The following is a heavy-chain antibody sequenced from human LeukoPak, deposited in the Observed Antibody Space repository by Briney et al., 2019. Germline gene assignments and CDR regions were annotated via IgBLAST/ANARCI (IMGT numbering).Heavy chain of an antibody. D-gene: IGHD5-18*01. CDR1: GVSITSNY. J-gene: IGHJ4*02. CDR3: ARSSGHSYGDFDY. CDR2: THHSGAT. V-gene: IGHV4-59*01. Sequence: SETLSLTCSVSGVSITSNYWSWIRQPPGKGLEWLGYTHHSGATSYNPSLKSRSTMSLDTSNNQFSLKLSSVTAADTAVYYCARSSGHSYGDFDYWGQGNLVTVCS.